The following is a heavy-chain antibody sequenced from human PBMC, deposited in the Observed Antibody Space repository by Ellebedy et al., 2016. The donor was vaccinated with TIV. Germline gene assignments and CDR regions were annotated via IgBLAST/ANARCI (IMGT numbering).Heavy chain of an antibody. V-gene: IGHV1-3*01. D-gene: IGHD3-3*01. Sequence: ASVKVSXXASGYTFKTYAIHWVRQAPGQRLEWMGWINAGNGNTKYSQKLQGRVTITRDTSASIAYMELSSLMSEDTAVYYCATREWQDPMDVWGQGTTVTVSS. CDR3: ATREWQDPMDV. CDR1: GYTFKTYA. CDR2: INAGNGNT. J-gene: IGHJ6*02.